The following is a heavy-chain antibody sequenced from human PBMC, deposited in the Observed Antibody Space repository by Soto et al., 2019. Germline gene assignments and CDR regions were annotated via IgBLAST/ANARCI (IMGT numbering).Heavy chain of an antibody. J-gene: IGHJ6*02. Sequence: GGSMRHSSAASELSIDPFSMNWIRQVRGKGLEWVSGISYYSGSIGYADSVKGRFTVSRDNAKNSLYLQMNSLRAEDTALYYCAKSMGGTENGMDVWDQGTTVTVSS. V-gene: IGHV3-9*01. CDR1: ELSIDPFS. CDR2: ISYYSGSI. CDR3: AKSMGGTENGMDV. D-gene: IGHD2-15*01.